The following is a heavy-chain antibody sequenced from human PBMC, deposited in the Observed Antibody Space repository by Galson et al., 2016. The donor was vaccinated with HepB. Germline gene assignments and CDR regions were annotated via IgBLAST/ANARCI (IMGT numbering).Heavy chain of an antibody. J-gene: IGHJ5*02. CDR2: IISNGGAT. D-gene: IGHD1-1*01. CDR1: GFTFRSFG. CDR3: TEESTTLLTAYNWLDR. Sequence: SLRLSCAASGFTFRSFGMSWVRQAPGKGLEWVSSIISNGGATHYADSVQGRFTTSRDNPRNTLYLQMNSLRAEDTAVYYCTEESTTLLTAYNWLDRWGQGTLVTVSS. V-gene: IGHV3-23*01.